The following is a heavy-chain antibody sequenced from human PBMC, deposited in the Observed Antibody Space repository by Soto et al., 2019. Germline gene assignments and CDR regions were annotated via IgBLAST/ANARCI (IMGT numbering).Heavy chain of an antibody. D-gene: IGHD6-6*01. Sequence: NPSETLSLTCSVSGVSISSYYWSWVRQSPGKGLEWIGFVHYSGGTNYKSSLQSRVTMPIETSKNQFYLKVDSVTAADTAVYYCIGTTREFDIWGQGTLVTVS. CDR3: IGTTREFDI. V-gene: IGHV4-59*01. CDR2: VHYSGGT. CDR1: GVSISSYY. J-gene: IGHJ3*02.